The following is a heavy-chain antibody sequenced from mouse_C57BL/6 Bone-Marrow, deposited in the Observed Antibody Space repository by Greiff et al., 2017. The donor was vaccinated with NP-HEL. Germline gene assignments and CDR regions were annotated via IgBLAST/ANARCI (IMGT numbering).Heavy chain of an antibody. J-gene: IGHJ3*01. CDR3: ARERGYDYDVAY. D-gene: IGHD2-4*01. CDR2: ISDGGSYT. CDR1: GFTFSSYA. V-gene: IGHV5-4*01. Sequence: EVMLVESGGGLVKPGGSLKLSCAASGFTFSSYAMSWVRQTPEKRLEWVATISDGGSYTYYPDNVKGRFTISRDNAKNDLYLQMSHLKSKDTAMYYCARERGYDYDVAYWGQGTLVTVSA.